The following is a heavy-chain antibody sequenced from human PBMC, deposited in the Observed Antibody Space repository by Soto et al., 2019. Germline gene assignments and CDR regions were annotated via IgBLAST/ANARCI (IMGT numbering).Heavy chain of an antibody. CDR1: GATYTPFIAYA. Sequence: QVQLVQSGAEVEKPGSLVKVSCKASGATYTPFIAYAISWLRQVPGQGLEWMGGIIPLGPSPHYAQGLQARITIGGGISHSSVFLVMISLSFDDMGLYFFGSIRGNCGGDLFFGYFSFDFVGQGTVVNV. CDR3: GSIRGNCGGDLFFGYFSFDF. J-gene: IGHJ3*01. CDR2: IIPLGPSP. V-gene: IGHV1-69*06. D-gene: IGHD2-21*02.